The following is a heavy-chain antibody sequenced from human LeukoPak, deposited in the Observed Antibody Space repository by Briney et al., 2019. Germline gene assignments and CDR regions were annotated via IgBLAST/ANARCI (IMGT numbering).Heavy chain of an antibody. CDR3: ATSDDSPGTY. D-gene: IGHD4-11*01. V-gene: IGHV3-7*01. CDR2: INEDGSGN. Sequence: GGSLRLSCAASGFTFSSYSMNWVRQAPGKGLEWVANINEDGSGNYYVDSVKGRFTISRDNAKNSLFLQMNSLRAEDTAVYYCATSDDSPGTYWGQGTLVTVSS. J-gene: IGHJ4*02. CDR1: GFTFSSYS.